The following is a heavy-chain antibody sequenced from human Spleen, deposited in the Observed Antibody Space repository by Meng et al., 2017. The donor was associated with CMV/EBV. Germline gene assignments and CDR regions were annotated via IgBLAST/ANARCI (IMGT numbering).Heavy chain of an antibody. CDR1: GFTFSSYA. CDR3: ARGRVTYCSSTSCPTAFDY. CDR2: ISGSGGST. J-gene: IGHJ4*02. D-gene: IGHD2-2*01. V-gene: IGHV3-23*01. Sequence: GESLKISCAASGFTFSSYAMSWVRQAPGKGLEWVSAISGSGGSTYYADSVKGRFTISRDNAKNSLYLQMNSLRAEDTAVYYCARGRVTYCSSTSCPTAFDYWGQGTLVTVSS.